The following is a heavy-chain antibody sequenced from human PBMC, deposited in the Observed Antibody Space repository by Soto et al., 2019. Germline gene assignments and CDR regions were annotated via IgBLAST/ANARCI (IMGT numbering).Heavy chain of an antibody. V-gene: IGHV3-23*01. J-gene: IGHJ5*02. CDR1: GFTFSRSD. Sequence: EVQLLESGGGLVQPGGSLRLSCAASGFTFSRSDMSWVRQTPGKGLEWVSAINGGRAFYGDSVEGRFTVSRDNSKNTLYLQMKSLRVEDTAIYYCATHGWDLWGQGTLVTVSS. CDR2: INGGRA. D-gene: IGHD6-19*01. CDR3: ATHGWDL.